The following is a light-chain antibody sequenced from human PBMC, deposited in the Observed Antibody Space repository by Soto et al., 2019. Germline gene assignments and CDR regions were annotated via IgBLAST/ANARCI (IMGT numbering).Light chain of an antibody. CDR2: GNS. Sequence: QSLLTQPPSVSGAPGQRVTISCTGSSSNIGAGYDVHWYQQLPGTAPKVLISGNSNRPSGVPDRFSDSKSGTSASLAITGRQADYEADYYCFSYESSLSGSVFGTGTELTVL. V-gene: IGLV1-40*01. J-gene: IGLJ1*01. CDR3: FSYESSLSGSV. CDR1: SSNIGAGYD.